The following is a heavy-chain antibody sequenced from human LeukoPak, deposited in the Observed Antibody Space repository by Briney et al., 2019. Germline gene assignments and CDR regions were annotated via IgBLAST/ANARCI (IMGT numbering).Heavy chain of an antibody. D-gene: IGHD4-23*01. J-gene: IGHJ4*02. CDR1: GFTFGSYA. CDR2: ISGSGGST. V-gene: IGHV3-23*01. CDR3: AKYLSYGGNSLYYFDY. Sequence: PGGSLRLSCAASGFTFGSYAMSWVRQAPGKGLEWVSAISGSGGSTYYADSVKGRFTISRDNSKNTLYLQMNSLRAEDTAVYYCAKYLSYGGNSLYYFDYWGQGTLVTVSS.